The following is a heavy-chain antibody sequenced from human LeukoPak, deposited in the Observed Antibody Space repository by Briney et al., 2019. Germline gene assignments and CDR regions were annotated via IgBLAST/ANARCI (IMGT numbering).Heavy chain of an antibody. J-gene: IGHJ4*02. CDR3: ARDRGYYYDSSGYFDY. CDR2: IYYSGST. Sequence: PSETLSLTCTVSGGSISSYYWSWIRQPPGKGLERIGYIYYSGSTNYNPSLKSRVTISVDTSKNQFSLKLSSVTAADTAVYYCARDRGYYYDSSGYFDYWGQGTLVTVSS. V-gene: IGHV4-59*01. CDR1: GGSISSYY. D-gene: IGHD3-22*01.